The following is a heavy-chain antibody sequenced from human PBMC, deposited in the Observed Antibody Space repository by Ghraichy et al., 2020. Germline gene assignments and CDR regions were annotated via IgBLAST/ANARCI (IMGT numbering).Heavy chain of an antibody. D-gene: IGHD2-15*01. Sequence: SVKVSCKASGGTFNSYAISWVRQAPGQGLEWMGRIIPILGIVNYAQKFQGRVTITADKSTSTAYMELSSLRSEDTALYFCARDHSIAALGTWFDYWGQGTLVTVSS. J-gene: IGHJ4*02. CDR2: IIPILGIV. CDR3: ARDHSIAALGTWFDY. V-gene: IGHV1-69*04. CDR1: GGTFNSYA.